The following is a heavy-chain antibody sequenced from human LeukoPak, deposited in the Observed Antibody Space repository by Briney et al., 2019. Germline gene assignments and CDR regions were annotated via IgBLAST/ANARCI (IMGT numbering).Heavy chain of an antibody. V-gene: IGHV3-21*01. D-gene: IGHD3-22*01. CDR2: ISSSSSYI. J-gene: IGHJ4*02. Sequence: KSGGSLRLSCAASGFTFSSYWMHWVRQAPGKGLEWVSSISSSSSYIYYADSVKGRFTISRDDAENSLYLQMNSLRAEDTAVYYCARPYYYDSSGYSGYWGQGTLVTVSS. CDR1: GFTFSSYW. CDR3: ARPYYYDSSGYSGY.